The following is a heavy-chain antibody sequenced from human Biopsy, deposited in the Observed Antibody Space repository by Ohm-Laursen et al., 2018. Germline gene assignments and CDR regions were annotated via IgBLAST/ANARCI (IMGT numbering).Heavy chain of an antibody. D-gene: IGHD5-24*01. CDR2: ITSSSTYI. Sequence: SLRLSCTASGFTFSSHAMTWVRQAPGKGLEWVSYITSSSTYINYVDSVKGRFTISRDNAENSLYLQMNSLRAEDTALYYCAKGQAPDGYNYAFDIWGQGTMLTVSS. J-gene: IGHJ3*02. CDR3: AKGQAPDGYNYAFDI. V-gene: IGHV3-21*05. CDR1: GFTFSSHA.